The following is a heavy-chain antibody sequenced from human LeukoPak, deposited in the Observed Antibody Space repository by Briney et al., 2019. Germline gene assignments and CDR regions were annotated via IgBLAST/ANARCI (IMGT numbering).Heavy chain of an antibody. CDR2: ISSYSGYT. CDR3: ARGKWVAATYDY. D-gene: IGHD1-26*01. V-gene: IGHV1-18*01. J-gene: IGHJ4*02. CDR1: GYSFSNYG. Sequence: ASVKVSCKASGYSFSNYGITWVRQAPGQGLEWMGWISSYSGYTKYAQTLQGRVAMTTDTSTTTAYMELRSLTSDDTAVYYCARGKWVAATYDYWGQGTLVTVSS.